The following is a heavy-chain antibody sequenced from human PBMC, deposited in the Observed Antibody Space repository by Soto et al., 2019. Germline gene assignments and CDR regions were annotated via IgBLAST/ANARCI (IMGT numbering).Heavy chain of an antibody. CDR2: IRSKANSYAT. J-gene: IGHJ6*02. CDR3: TRLPFRGEAAGTNYYGMDV. V-gene: IGHV3-73*01. D-gene: IGHD6-13*01. Sequence: QPGGSLRLSCAASGFTFSGSAMHWVRQASGKGLEWVGRIRSKANSYATAYAASVKGRFTISRDDSKNTAYLQMNSLKTEDTAVYYCTRLPFRGEAAGTNYYGMDVWGQGTTVTVSS. CDR1: GFTFSGSA.